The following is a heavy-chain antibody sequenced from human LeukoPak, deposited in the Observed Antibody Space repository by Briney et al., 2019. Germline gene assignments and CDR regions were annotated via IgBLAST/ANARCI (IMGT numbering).Heavy chain of an antibody. CDR2: IYHSGST. Sequence: SETLSLTCTVSGDSISSYYWSWIRQPPGKGLEWIGYIYHSGSTNYNPSLKSRVTISADTSKNQFSLKVSPVTAADTAVYYCARGGVTPDYWGQGTLVTVSS. CDR1: GDSISSYY. V-gene: IGHV4-59*01. CDR3: ARGGVTPDY. D-gene: IGHD1-14*01. J-gene: IGHJ4*02.